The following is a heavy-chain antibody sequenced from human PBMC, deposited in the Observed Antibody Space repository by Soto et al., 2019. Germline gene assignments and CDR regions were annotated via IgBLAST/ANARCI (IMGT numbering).Heavy chain of an antibody. CDR1: GCTFSSYA. CDR2: IMPIVGTA. J-gene: IGHJ6*02. Sequence: QVQLVQSGAGVNKPGGSVRVSCEASGCTFSSYAISWVRQAPGKGLEWTGGIMPIVGTANYVQKFQGRVTITADDTTSNALIELRSLMSEDTAVYYCGGGVYFGHAANYYYYGFDLWGQGTPVTVSS. V-gene: IGHV1-69*01. CDR3: GGGVYFGHAANYYYYGFDL. D-gene: IGHD3-3*01.